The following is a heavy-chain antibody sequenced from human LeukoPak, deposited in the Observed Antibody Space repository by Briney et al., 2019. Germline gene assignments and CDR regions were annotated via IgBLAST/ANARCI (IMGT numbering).Heavy chain of an antibody. V-gene: IGHV3-7*01. Sequence: GGSLRLSCAASGFMFSNYWMSWVRQAPGKGLEWVANIKQDGSEKYYVDSVKGRFTISRDNAKNSLYLQMNSLRAEDTAVYYCARDLDAAVVNDAFDIWGQGTMVTVSS. CDR3: ARDLDAAVVNDAFDI. D-gene: IGHD6-19*01. CDR1: GFMFSNYW. CDR2: IKQDGSEK. J-gene: IGHJ3*02.